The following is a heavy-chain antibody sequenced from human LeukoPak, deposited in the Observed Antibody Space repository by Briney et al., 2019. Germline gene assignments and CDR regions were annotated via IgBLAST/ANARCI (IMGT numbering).Heavy chain of an antibody. CDR2: IYYSGST. J-gene: IGHJ4*02. CDR3: ARDCCSSTSCYLDY. D-gene: IGHD2-2*01. Sequence: SQTLSLTCTVSGGSISSGGYYWSWIRQHPGKGLEWIGYIYYSGSTYYNTSLKSRVTISVDKSKNQFSLKLSSVTAADTAVYYCARDCCSSTSCYLDYWGQGTLVTVSS. V-gene: IGHV4-31*03. CDR1: GGSISSGGYY.